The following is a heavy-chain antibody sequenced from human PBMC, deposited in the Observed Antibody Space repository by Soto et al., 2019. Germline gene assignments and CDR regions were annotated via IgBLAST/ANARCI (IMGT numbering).Heavy chain of an antibody. J-gene: IGHJ4*02. Sequence: EVQLLESGGGLVQVGGSLRLSCAASGFTFSSYAMSWVRQAPGKGLEWVSAITGSGGATYHADSVEGRFTISRDNSKNTLYLQMNTLRAEDTAVYYCAKRGSYGPGTYYFGYWGQGTLVIVSS. CDR1: GFTFSSYA. V-gene: IGHV3-23*01. D-gene: IGHD3-16*01. CDR2: ITGSGGAT. CDR3: AKRGSYGPGTYYFGY.